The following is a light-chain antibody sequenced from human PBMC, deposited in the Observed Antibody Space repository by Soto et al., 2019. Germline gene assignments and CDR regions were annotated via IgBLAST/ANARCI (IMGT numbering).Light chain of an antibody. CDR2: AAS. CDR1: QAISNY. V-gene: IGKV1-17*03. J-gene: IGKJ1*01. Sequence: IPITNSPSSMSASVLSRVTNTSRASQAISNYLAWFQQKPGKVPRRLVYAASSLQSGVPSRFSGSGSGTEFTLTISSLQPEDFATYYCQQYNSYHRTFGQGTKVDIK. CDR3: QQYNSYHRT.